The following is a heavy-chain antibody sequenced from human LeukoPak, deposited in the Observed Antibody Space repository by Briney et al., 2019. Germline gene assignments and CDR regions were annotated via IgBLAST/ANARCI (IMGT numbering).Heavy chain of an antibody. CDR1: GYTFTGYY. CDR2: INPNSGGT. V-gene: IGHV1-2*02. CDR3: ARDSFSPVVPAAMLGMDV. Sequence: ASVKVSCKASGYTFTGYYMHWVRQAPGQGLEWMGWINPNSGGTNYAQKFQGRVTMTRDTSISTAYMELSRLRSDDTAVYYCARDSFSPVVPAAMLGMDVWGQGTTVTVSS. J-gene: IGHJ6*02. D-gene: IGHD2-2*01.